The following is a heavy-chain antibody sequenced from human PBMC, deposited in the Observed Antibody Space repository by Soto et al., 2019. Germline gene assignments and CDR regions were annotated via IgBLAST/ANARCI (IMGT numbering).Heavy chain of an antibody. Sequence: SETLSLTCAVYGGSFSGYYWSWIRQPPGKGLEWIGEINHSGSTNYNPSLKSRVTISVDTSKNQFSLKLSPVTAADTAVYYCARGPINNYDFWSGYLIPNNWFDPWGQGTLVTVSS. D-gene: IGHD3-3*01. CDR3: ARGPINNYDFWSGYLIPNNWFDP. CDR1: GGSFSGYY. J-gene: IGHJ5*02. V-gene: IGHV4-34*01. CDR2: INHSGST.